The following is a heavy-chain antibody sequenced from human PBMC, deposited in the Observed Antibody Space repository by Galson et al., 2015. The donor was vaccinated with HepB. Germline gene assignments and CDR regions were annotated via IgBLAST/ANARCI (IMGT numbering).Heavy chain of an antibody. CDR1: GGTFSSYA. CDR3: AIGTTTYYYDSSGYYPFDY. CDR2: IIPIFGTA. V-gene: IGHV1-69*13. Sequence: SVKVSCKASGGTFSSYAISWVRQAPGQGLEWMRGIIPIFGTANYAQKFQGRVTITADESTSTAYMEMSSLRSEDTAVYYCAIGTTTYYYDSSGYYPFDYWGQGTLVTVSS. J-gene: IGHJ4*02. D-gene: IGHD3-22*01.